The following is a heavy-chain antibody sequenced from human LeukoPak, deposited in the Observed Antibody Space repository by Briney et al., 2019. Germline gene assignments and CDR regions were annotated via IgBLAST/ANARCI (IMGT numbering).Heavy chain of an antibody. J-gene: IGHJ4*02. V-gene: IGHV3-30*03. Sequence: GRSLRLSCAASGFTFSRYGMHWVRQAPGKGLEWVAVISYDGSNKYHADSVKGRFTISRDNSKNTLYLQMNSLRAEDTAVYYCAREHIDCSSTSCYSRDFDYWGQGTLVTVSS. CDR3: AREHIDCSSTSCYSRDFDY. CDR1: GFTFSRYG. CDR2: ISYDGSNK. D-gene: IGHD2-2*02.